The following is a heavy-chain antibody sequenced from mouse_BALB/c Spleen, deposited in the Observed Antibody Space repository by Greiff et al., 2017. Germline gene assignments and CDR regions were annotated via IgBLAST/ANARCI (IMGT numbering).Heavy chain of an antibody. CDR1: GFNIKDYY. CDR2: IDPENGDT. Sequence: VQLQQSGAELVRPGASVKLSCTASGFNIKDYYMHWVKQRPEQGLEWIGWIDPENGDTEYAPKFQGKATMTADTSSNTAYLQLSSLTSEDTAVYYCNAKGYYGLYAMDYWGQGTSVTVSS. V-gene: IGHV14-4*02. J-gene: IGHJ4*01. D-gene: IGHD1-2*01. CDR3: NAKGYYGLYAMDY.